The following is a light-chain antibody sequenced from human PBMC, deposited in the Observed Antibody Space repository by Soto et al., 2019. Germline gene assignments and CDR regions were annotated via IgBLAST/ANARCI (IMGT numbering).Light chain of an antibody. CDR1: QSISNY. V-gene: IGKV1-39*01. CDR2: GAS. Sequence: DIQMTQSPSSLSASIGDRVTITCRASQSISNYLNWYQQKPGKAPKLLIYGASNLQSGVPSGFSGSGSGTDFTFTISSLQPGDFATYYCQQSYSTPWTFGQGTKVDIK. J-gene: IGKJ1*01. CDR3: QQSYSTPWT.